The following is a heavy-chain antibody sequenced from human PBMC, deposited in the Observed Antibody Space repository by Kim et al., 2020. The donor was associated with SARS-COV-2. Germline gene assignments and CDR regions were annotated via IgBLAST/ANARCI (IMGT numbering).Heavy chain of an antibody. D-gene: IGHD6-13*01. CDR2: INTNTGNP. J-gene: IGHJ4*02. Sequence: ASVKVSCKASGYTFTSYAMNWVRQAPGQGLEWMGWINTNTGNPTYAQGFTGRFVFSLDTSVSTAYLQISSLKAEDTAVYYCARASEPPYSSSWLTSNFDYWGQGTLVTVSS. V-gene: IGHV7-4-1*02. CDR1: GYTFTSYA. CDR3: ARASEPPYSSSWLTSNFDY.